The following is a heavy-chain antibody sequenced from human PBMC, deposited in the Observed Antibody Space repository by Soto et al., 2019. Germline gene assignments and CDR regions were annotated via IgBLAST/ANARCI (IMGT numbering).Heavy chain of an antibody. CDR2: IWYDGSNK. Sequence: GGALRPSCEASGFTFSSYGMHWVRQAPGKGMEWVAVIWYDGSNKYYADSVKGRFTISRDNSKNTLYLQMNSLRAEDTSVFFFFCGEQTAYDILTGFDYWGQGTLVTVSS. D-gene: IGHD3-9*01. CDR3: FCGEQTAYDILTGFDY. CDR1: GFTFSSYG. V-gene: IGHV3-33*01. J-gene: IGHJ4*02.